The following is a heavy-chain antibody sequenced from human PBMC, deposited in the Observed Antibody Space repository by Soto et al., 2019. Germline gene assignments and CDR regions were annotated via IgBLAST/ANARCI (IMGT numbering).Heavy chain of an antibody. CDR3: ARDGGDCSSTSCYRGRAPYYYYGMDV. Sequence: ASVKVSCKASGYTFTGYYMHWVRQAPGQGLEWMGWINPNSGGTNYAQKFQGWVTMTRDTSISTAYMELSRLRSDDTAVYYCARDGGDCSSTSCYRGRAPYYYYGMDVWGQGTTVTVSS. V-gene: IGHV1-2*04. CDR1: GYTFTGYY. D-gene: IGHD2-2*02. J-gene: IGHJ6*02. CDR2: INPNSGGT.